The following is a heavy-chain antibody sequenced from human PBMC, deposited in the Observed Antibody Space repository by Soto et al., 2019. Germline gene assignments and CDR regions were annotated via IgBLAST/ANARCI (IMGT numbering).Heavy chain of an antibody. J-gene: IGHJ4*02. CDR1: GYTFTGYY. Sequence: QVQLVQSGAEVKKPGASVKVSCKASGYTFTGYYMHWVRQAPGQGLEWMGWINPNSGGTNYAQKVQGWVTMTRDTSISTAYMELSRLRSDDTAVYYCARGHDSSGVDYWGQGTLVTVSS. D-gene: IGHD3-22*01. CDR3: ARGHDSSGVDY. CDR2: INPNSGGT. V-gene: IGHV1-2*04.